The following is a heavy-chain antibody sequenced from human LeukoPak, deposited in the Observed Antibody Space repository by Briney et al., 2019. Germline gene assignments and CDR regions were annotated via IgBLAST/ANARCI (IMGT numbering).Heavy chain of an antibody. Sequence: PGGSLRLSCAASGFTFSSYAMSWVRQAPGKGLEWVSAISGSGGSTYYADSVKGRFTIFRDNSKNTLYLQMNSLRAEDTAVYYCAKDLLDYYYDSSGYHSYWGQGTLVTVSS. CDR2: ISGSGGST. J-gene: IGHJ4*02. CDR3: AKDLLDYYYDSSGYHSY. D-gene: IGHD3-22*01. V-gene: IGHV3-23*01. CDR1: GFTFSSYA.